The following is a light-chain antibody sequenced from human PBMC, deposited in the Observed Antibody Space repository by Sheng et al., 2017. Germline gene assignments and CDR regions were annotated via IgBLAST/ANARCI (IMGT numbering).Light chain of an antibody. J-gene: IGKJ2*01. CDR3: QQAVSFPYT. CDR2: SAS. CDR1: QSVFRW. V-gene: IGKV1-12*01. Sequence: IQMTQSPSSVSASLGDRVTLTCRASQSVFRWLAWYQQKPGKAPKLLIYSASKLHGGVPTRFRGSGSGTDFSLTISSLQPEDVATYFCQQAVSFPYTFGQGTRLEIK.